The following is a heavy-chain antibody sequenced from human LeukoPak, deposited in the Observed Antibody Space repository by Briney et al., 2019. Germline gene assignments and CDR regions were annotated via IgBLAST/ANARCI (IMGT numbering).Heavy chain of an antibody. D-gene: IGHD3-22*01. CDR3: AREGDTSGYYPY. J-gene: IGHJ4*02. Sequence: GASVKVSCKASGYTFTSYDINWVRQATGQGLEWMGWMNPNSGNTGYAQKFQGRVTMTRNTSISTAYVELSSLRSEDTAVYYCAREGDTSGYYPYWGQGTLVTVSS. V-gene: IGHV1-8*01. CDR2: MNPNSGNT. CDR1: GYTFTSYD.